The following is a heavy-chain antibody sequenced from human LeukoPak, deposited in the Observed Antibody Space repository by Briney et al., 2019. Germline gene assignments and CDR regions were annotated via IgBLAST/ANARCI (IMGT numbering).Heavy chain of an antibody. D-gene: IGHD3-10*01. CDR3: TKGRSNHY. Sequence: PGGSLRLSCAASGFTFSDFWMGWVRQDPGKGLEWVANINQDGSENYYVDSVKGRFTISRDNAKNSLYLQMDSLRAEDTAVYYCTKGRSNHYWGQGTLVT. CDR2: INQDGSEN. CDR1: GFTFSDFW. V-gene: IGHV3-7*01. J-gene: IGHJ4*02.